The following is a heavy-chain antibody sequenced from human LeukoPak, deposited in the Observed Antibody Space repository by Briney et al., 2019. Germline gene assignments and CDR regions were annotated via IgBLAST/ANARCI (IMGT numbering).Heavy chain of an antibody. V-gene: IGHV3-23*01. J-gene: IGHJ4*02. D-gene: IGHD6-19*01. CDR1: GFTFSSYA. CDR2: IPASGGNT. CDR3: VRYLSGWYYFDW. Sequence: PGGSLRLSCAASGFTFSSYAMRWVRQAPGKGLEWVSTIPASGGNTYYADSVRGRFTISRDNSKNTLYLQINSLTAEDTAIYYCVRYLSGWYYFDWWGQGTPVTVSS.